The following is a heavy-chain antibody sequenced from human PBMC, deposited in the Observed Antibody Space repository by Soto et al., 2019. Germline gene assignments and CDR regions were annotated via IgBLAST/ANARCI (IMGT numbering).Heavy chain of an antibody. V-gene: IGHV1-8*01. J-gene: IGHJ4*02. D-gene: IGHD7-27*01. Sequence: QVQLVQSGAEVKKPGASVKVSCKASGYTFTSYDINWVRQATGQGLEWMGWMNPNSGNTGYAQKFQGRVXXTXNXXISTAYMELSSLRSEDTAVYYCARGYPRTGDTFDYWGQGTLVTVSS. CDR3: ARGYPRTGDTFDY. CDR1: GYTFTSYD. CDR2: MNPNSGNT.